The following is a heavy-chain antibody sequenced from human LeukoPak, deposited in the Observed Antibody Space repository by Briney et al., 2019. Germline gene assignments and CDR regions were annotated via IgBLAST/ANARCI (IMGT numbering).Heavy chain of an antibody. CDR3: ATPTKYYYDSSAYYPLGY. D-gene: IGHD3-22*01. J-gene: IGHJ4*02. V-gene: IGHV3-23*01. CDR2: ISGSGGST. CDR1: GFTFSSYA. Sequence: GGSLRLSCSASGFTFSSYAMSCVRQAPGRGREWVSAISGSGGSTYYTDSVKGRFTISTDNFKNTMYLQMNSLRAEDTAVYYCATPTKYYYDSSAYYPLGYWGQGTLVTVSS.